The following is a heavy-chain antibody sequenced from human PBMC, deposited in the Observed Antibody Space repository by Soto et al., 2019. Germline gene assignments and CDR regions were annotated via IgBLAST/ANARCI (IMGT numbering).Heavy chain of an antibody. J-gene: IGHJ4*02. CDR2: ISYDGSNK. CDR3: AKDPDSSSWYDY. CDR1: GFTFSSYG. D-gene: IGHD6-13*01. Sequence: GGSLRLSCAASGFTFSSYGMHWVRQAPGKGLEWVAVISYDGSNKYYADSVKGRFTISRDNSKNTLYLQMNSLRAEDTAVYYYAKDPDSSSWYDYWGQGTLVTVSS. V-gene: IGHV3-30*18.